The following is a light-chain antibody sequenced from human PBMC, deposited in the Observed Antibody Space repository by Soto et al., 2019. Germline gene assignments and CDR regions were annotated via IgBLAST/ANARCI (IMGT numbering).Light chain of an antibody. J-gene: IGKJ3*01. CDR1: QGISSY. V-gene: IGKV1-9*01. CDR3: RQLNSYPR. Sequence: DIQLTQSPSFLSASVGDRVTITCRASQGISSYLAWYQQKPGKAPKLLIYAASTLQSGVPSRFSGSGSGTEFTLTISSLQLEEFATYYCRQLNSYPRFGPGTKVDIK. CDR2: AAS.